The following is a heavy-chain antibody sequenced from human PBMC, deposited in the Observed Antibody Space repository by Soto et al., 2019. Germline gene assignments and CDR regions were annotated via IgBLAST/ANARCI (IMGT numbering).Heavy chain of an antibody. Sequence: SETLSLTCTVSGGSIRNYLWTWIRQPAGKGLEWIGRIYSSGNTVYNASLKSRVTMSIDMSKNQFSLKLSSMTAADTAVYYCVRDVESPGISGSWGAFDIWGQGTVVTVSS. CDR1: GGSIRNYL. J-gene: IGHJ3*02. CDR2: IYSSGNT. CDR3: VRDVESPGISGSWGAFDI. D-gene: IGHD1-20*01. V-gene: IGHV4-4*07.